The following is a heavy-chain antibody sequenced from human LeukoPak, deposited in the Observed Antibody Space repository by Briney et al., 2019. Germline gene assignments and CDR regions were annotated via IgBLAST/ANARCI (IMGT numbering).Heavy chain of an antibody. V-gene: IGHV3-53*01. J-gene: IGHJ4*02. CDR2: IYSGGST. D-gene: IGHD2-21*02. CDR3: TRVSTLAYCGGDCYSDY. CDR1: GFTFSDYY. Sequence: GGSLRLSCAASGFTFSDYYMSWIRQAPGKGLEWVSVIYSGGSTYYADSVKGRFAISRDNSKNTLYLQMNSLRVEDTAVYYCTRVSTLAYCGGDCYSDYWGQGTLVTVSS.